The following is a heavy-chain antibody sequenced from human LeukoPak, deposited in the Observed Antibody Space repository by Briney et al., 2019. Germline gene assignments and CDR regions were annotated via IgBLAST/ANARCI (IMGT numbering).Heavy chain of an antibody. CDR2: INPHGTEK. CDR1: GFIFGDNW. CDR3: GRWGVNAGLDY. D-gene: IGHD3-10*01. Sequence: GGSLTLPCVASGFIFGDNWMGWVRQAPGKGLEWVANINPHGTEKYYADSLEGRFSVSRDNAKNSVYLQMNSLRVEDAGFYYCGRWGVNAGLDYWGQGSLVTVSS. J-gene: IGHJ4*02. V-gene: IGHV3-7*01.